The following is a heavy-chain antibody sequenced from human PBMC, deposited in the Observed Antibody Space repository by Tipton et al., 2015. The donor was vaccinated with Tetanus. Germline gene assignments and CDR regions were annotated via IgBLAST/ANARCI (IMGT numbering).Heavy chain of an antibody. Sequence: TLSLTCTVSGGSISSGGYYWSWIRQHPGKGLEWIGYIYYSGSTYYNPSLKSRVTISVDTSKNQFSLKLRSVTAADTAVYYYARDRAYCGGDCYPYAFDIWGQGTMVTVSS. CDR2: IYYSGST. J-gene: IGHJ3*02. V-gene: IGHV4-31*03. CDR1: GGSISSGGYY. D-gene: IGHD2-21*02. CDR3: ARDRAYCGGDCYPYAFDI.